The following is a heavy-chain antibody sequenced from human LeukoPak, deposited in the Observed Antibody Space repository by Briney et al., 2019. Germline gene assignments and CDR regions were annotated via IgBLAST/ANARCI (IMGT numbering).Heavy chain of an antibody. J-gene: IGHJ4*02. CDR3: ARGPSGYHNT. V-gene: IGHV3-21*01. CDR1: GFTFSSYS. CDR2: ISSSSLYI. D-gene: IGHD5-12*01. Sequence: GGSLRLSCAGSGFTFSSYSMNWVRQAPGKGLEWVSSISSSSLYIYYADSVKGRFTISRDNAKNSLYLQMNSLRAEDTAVYYCARGPSGYHNTGGQGTLVTASS.